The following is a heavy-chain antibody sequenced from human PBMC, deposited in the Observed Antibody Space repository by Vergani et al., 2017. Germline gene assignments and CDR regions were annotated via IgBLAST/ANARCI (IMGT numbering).Heavy chain of an antibody. CDR3: AKADSIAVAGLVDY. Sequence: EVQLLESGGGLVQPGGSLGFSWAASGFTFSSYARSGVRQAPGKGLEGVSAISGSGGSTYYADSVKGRFTSSRDNSKNTPYLQMNSLRAEDTAVYYCAKADSIAVAGLVDYWGQGTLVTVSS. CDR1: GFTFSSYA. CDR2: ISGSGGST. J-gene: IGHJ4*02. V-gene: IGHV3-23*01. D-gene: IGHD6-19*01.